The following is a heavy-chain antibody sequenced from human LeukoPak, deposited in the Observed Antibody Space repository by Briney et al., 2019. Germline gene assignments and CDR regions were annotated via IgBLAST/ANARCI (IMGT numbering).Heavy chain of an antibody. V-gene: IGHV3-30*04. CDR3: ARETLRNFDY. J-gene: IGHJ4*02. CDR1: GFTFSTYA. Sequence: GGSLRLSCAASGFTFSTYAMHWVRQAPGKGLEWVAIVTYDGSNKYYADSVRGRFTISRDNSKNTLYLQMNSLRPEDTSMYYCARETLRNFDYWGRGTLVTVSS. CDR2: VTYDGSNK. D-gene: IGHD2-15*01.